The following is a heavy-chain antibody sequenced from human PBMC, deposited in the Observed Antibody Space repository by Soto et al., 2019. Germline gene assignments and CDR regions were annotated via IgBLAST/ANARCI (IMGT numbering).Heavy chain of an antibody. J-gene: IGHJ3*01. CDR3: ARPKGYCSGGSCYAREFGRAYDF. CDR2: IYPGDSDT. CDR1: GYSFTSYW. Sequence: GESLKISCKGSGYSFTSYWIGWVRQMPGKGLEWMGIIYPGDSDTRYSPSFQGQVTISADKSISTAYLQWSSLKASDTAMYYCARPKGYCSGGSCYAREFGRAYDFWGQGTMVTVSS. V-gene: IGHV5-51*01. D-gene: IGHD2-15*01.